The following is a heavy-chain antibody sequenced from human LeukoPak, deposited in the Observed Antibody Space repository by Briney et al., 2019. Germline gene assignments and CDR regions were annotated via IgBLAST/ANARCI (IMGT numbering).Heavy chain of an antibody. Sequence: ASVKVSCKASGYTFTSYDIIWVRQATGQGLEWMGWMNPNSGNTGYAQKFQGRVTMTRNTSISTAYMELSSLRSEDTAVYYCARGWGIAVENAFDIWGQGTMVTVSS. CDR1: GYTFTSYD. J-gene: IGHJ3*02. CDR3: ARGWGIAVENAFDI. D-gene: IGHD6-19*01. CDR2: MNPNSGNT. V-gene: IGHV1-8*01.